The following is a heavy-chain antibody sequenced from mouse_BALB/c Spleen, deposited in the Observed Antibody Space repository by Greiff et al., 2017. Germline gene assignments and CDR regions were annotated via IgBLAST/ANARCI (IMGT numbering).Heavy chain of an antibody. CDR2: ISCYNGAT. Sequence: LVKTGASVKISCKASGYSFTGYYMHWVKQSHGKSLEWIGYISCYNGATSYNQKFKGKATFTVDTSSSTAYMQFNSLTSEDSAVYYCARDYGSSYGYFDYWGKGTTLTVSS. D-gene: IGHD1-1*01. J-gene: IGHJ2*01. CDR3: ARDYGSSYGYFDY. CDR1: GYSFTGYY. V-gene: IGHV1S34*01.